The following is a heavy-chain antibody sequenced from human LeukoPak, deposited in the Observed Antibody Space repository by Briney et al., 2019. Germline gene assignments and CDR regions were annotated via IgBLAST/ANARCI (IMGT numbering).Heavy chain of an antibody. J-gene: IGHJ5*02. CDR2: IYYSGST. CDR3: ATSTETVGP. V-gene: IGHV4-39*01. CDR1: GGSISSSSYY. D-gene: IGHD1-14*01. Sequence: PSETLSLTCTVSGGSISSSSYYWGWIRQPPGKGLEWIGSIYYSGSTYYNPSLKSRVTISVDTSKNQFSLKLSSVTAADTVVYYCATSTETVGPWGQGTLVTVSS.